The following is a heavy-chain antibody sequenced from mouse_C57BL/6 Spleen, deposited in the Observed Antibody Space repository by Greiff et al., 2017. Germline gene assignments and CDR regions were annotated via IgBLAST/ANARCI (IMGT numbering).Heavy chain of an antibody. V-gene: IGHV1-80*01. D-gene: IGHD2-4*01. Sequence: VQLQQSGAELVKPGASVKISCKASGYAFSSYWMNWVKQRPGKGLEWIGQIYPGDGDTNYNGKFKGKARLTSDKSPSTAYMQLSSLTSEGSAVYFCASGDYDGPMDYWGQGTSVTVSS. CDR1: GYAFSSYW. J-gene: IGHJ4*01. CDR2: IYPGDGDT. CDR3: ASGDYDGPMDY.